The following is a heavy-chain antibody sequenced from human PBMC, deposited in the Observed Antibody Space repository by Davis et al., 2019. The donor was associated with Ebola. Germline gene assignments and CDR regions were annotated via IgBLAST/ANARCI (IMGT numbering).Heavy chain of an antibody. Sequence: ESLKISCTVSGGSISSYYWSWIRQPAGKGLEWIGRIYTSGSTNYNPSLKSRVTISVDTSKNQFSLKLSSVTAADTAVYYCARGGSTRHWFDPWGQGTLVTVSS. V-gene: IGHV4-4*07. CDR2: IYTSGST. CDR3: ARGGSTRHWFDP. J-gene: IGHJ5*02. D-gene: IGHD2-15*01. CDR1: GGSISSYY.